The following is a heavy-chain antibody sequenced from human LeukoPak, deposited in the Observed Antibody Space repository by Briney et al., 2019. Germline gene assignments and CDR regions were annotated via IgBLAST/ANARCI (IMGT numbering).Heavy chain of an antibody. CDR2: IKHDGSEK. V-gene: IGHV3-7*01. D-gene: IGHD6-13*01. J-gene: IGHJ4*02. Sequence: GGSLRLSCAASGLTLRRYWMSWVRQAPGKGLEWVANIKHDGSEKYYVDSVKGRFTISRDNAKNSLYLQMDSLRAEDKAVYYCAKGEAAAGGYWGQGTLVTVFS. CDR3: AKGEAAAGGY. CDR1: GLTLRRYW.